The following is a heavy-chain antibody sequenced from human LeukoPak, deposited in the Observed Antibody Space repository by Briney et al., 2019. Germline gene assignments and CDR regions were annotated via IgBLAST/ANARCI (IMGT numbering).Heavy chain of an antibody. CDR1: GINFRSSG. V-gene: IGHV3-30*02. CDR3: AREGGRAVPGRFDQ. CDR2: IQNDGSDK. D-gene: IGHD6-13*01. Sequence: GGSLRLSCAASGINFRSSGMHWVRQAPGKGLEWVTFIQNDGSDKYYAASVKGRFTSSRDNSKNTVYLHMASLRADDTALYYCAREGGRAVPGRFDQWGQGTLVPVSS. J-gene: IGHJ4*02.